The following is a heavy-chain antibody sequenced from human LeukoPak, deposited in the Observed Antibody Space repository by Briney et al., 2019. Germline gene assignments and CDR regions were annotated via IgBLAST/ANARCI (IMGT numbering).Heavy chain of an antibody. CDR2: INPNSGGT. D-gene: IGHD6-13*01. J-gene: IGHJ5*02. CDR1: GYTFTCYY. Sequence: ASVKVSCKASGYTFTCYYMHWVRQAPGQGLEWMGWINPNSGGTNYAQKFQGRVTMTRDTSISTAYMELSRLRSDDTAVYYCARDPRRRQQLVHNWFDPWGQGTLVTVSS. V-gene: IGHV1-2*02. CDR3: ARDPRRRQQLVHNWFDP.